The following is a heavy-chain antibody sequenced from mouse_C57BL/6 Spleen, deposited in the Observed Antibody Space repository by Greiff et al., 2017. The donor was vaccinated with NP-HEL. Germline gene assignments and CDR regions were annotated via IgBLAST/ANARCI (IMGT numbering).Heavy chain of an antibody. J-gene: IGHJ4*01. Sequence: EVKLMESGGGLVKPGGSLKLSCAASGFTFSDYGMHWVRQAPEKGLEWVAYISSGSSTIYYADTVKGRFTISRDNAKNTLFLQMTSLRSEDTAMYYCARDYGSSSYYAMDYWGQGTSVTVSS. CDR1: GFTFSDYG. CDR3: ARDYGSSSYYAMDY. CDR2: ISSGSSTI. D-gene: IGHD1-1*01. V-gene: IGHV5-17*01.